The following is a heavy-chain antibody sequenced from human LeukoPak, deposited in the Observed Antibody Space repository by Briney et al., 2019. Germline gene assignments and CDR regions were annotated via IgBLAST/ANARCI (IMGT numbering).Heavy chain of an antibody. CDR1: GVSIRSYY. CDR2: IYISGNT. Sequence: PSETLSLTCNASGVSIRSYYWSWIRQPAGGGLEWIGRIYISGNTNYNPSLKSRVTISLDTSKNQFSLKLSSVTAADTAVYYCARLALSRYYFDYWGQGTLVTVSS. J-gene: IGHJ4*02. V-gene: IGHV4-4*07. CDR3: ARLALSRYYFDY.